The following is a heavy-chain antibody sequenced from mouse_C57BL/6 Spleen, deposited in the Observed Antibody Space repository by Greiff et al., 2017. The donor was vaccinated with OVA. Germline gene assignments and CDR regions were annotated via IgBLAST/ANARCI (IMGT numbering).Heavy chain of an antibody. CDR2: IYPGDGDT. CDR3: ARRQTARAFDY. CDR1: GYAFSSYW. J-gene: IGHJ2*01. D-gene: IGHD3-2*01. V-gene: IGHV1-80*01. Sequence: QVQLQQSGAELVKPGASVKISCKASGYAFSSYWMNWVKQRPGKGLEWIGQIYPGDGDTNYNGKFKGKATLTADKSSSTAYMQLSSLTSEDSAVYFCARRQTARAFDYWGQGTTLTVSS.